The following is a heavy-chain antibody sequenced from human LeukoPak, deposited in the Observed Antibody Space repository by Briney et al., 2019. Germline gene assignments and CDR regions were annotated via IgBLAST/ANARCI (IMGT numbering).Heavy chain of an antibody. CDR3: ARGLGYCNSISCNYYFDY. D-gene: IGHD2-2*01. CDR1: GYTFTRYD. Sequence: ASVKVSCKVSGYTFTRYDINWVRQATGQGPEWMGWVNLNRGNTDYAQKFQGRVTMTRNTSTSTVYMELSSLRSEDTAVYFCARGLGYCNSISCNYYFDYWGQGTLVTVSS. J-gene: IGHJ4*02. V-gene: IGHV1-8*01. CDR2: VNLNRGNT.